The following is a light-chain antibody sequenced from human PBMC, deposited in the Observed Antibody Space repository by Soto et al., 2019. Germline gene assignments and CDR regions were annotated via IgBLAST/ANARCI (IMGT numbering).Light chain of an antibody. Sequence: DIVMTQSPDSLAVSLGETATINCTSSQSVFYKSTNKNFLAWYQQKAGQPPRLLISWASTRQSGVPDRFSGSGSGTSFTLTIGSLQAEDVATYYCQHYSFSSPYTFGQGTKLEIK. CDR3: QHYSFSSPYT. J-gene: IGKJ2*01. V-gene: IGKV4-1*01. CDR2: WAS. CDR1: QSVFYKSTNKNF.